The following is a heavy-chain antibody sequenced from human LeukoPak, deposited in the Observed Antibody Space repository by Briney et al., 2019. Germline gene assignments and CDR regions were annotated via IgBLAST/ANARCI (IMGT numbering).Heavy chain of an antibody. J-gene: IGHJ4*02. CDR1: GYTFTSYD. CDR3: ARGPPHWGPDF. Sequence: GASVKVSCKASGYTFTSYDIKWVRQATGQGLEWMGWMSHNSGDTGYAQKFQGRVTMTRNTSISTAYLGLSSLRSEDTAMYYCARGPPHWGPDFWGQGTLITVSS. V-gene: IGHV1-8*01. CDR2: MSHNSGDT. D-gene: IGHD7-27*01.